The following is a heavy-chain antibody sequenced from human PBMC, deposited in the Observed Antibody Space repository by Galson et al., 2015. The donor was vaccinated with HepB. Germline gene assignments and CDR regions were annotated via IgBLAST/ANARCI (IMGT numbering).Heavy chain of an antibody. CDR2: FDPEDGET. D-gene: IGHD5-24*01. Sequence: SVKVSCKASGYTLTELSMHWVRQAPGKGLEWMGGFDPEDGETIYAQKFQGRVTMTEDTSTDTAYMELSSLRSEDTAVYYCATELRDGYNFDAFDIWGQGTMVTVSS. CDR1: GYTLTELS. CDR3: ATELRDGYNFDAFDI. V-gene: IGHV1-24*01. J-gene: IGHJ3*02.